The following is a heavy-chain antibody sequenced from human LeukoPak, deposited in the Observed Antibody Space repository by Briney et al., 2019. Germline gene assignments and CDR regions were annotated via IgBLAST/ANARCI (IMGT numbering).Heavy chain of an antibody. CDR2: ISTMSNYI. V-gene: IGHV3-21*01. J-gene: IGHJ6*03. D-gene: IGHD2-2*01. CDR1: GFDFSTYA. Sequence: GGSLRLSCAASGFDFSTYAINWVRQAPGKGLEWVSSISTMSNYIFYGDSVKGRFTISRDNAKNSVYLQMNSLRPEDTAVYYCARDHPSSLVPAATPRDYYYYMDVWGKGTTVTVSS. CDR3: ARDHPSSLVPAATPRDYYYYMDV.